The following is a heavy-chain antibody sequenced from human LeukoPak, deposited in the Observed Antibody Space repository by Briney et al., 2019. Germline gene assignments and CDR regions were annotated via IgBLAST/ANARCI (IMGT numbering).Heavy chain of an antibody. D-gene: IGHD5-12*01. CDR3: ARQSDRSVATYDY. CDR1: GFTFSSYA. Sequence: GGSLRLSCAASGFTFSSYAMHWVRQAPGKGLEWVAVISYDGSNKYYADSVKGRFTISRDNSKNTLYLQMNSLRAEDTAVYYCARQSDRSVATYDYWGQGTLVTVSS. CDR2: ISYDGSNK. J-gene: IGHJ4*02. V-gene: IGHV3-30-3*01.